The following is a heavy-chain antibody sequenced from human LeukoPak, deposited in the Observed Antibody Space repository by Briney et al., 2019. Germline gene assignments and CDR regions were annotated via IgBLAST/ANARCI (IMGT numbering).Heavy chain of an antibody. V-gene: IGHV3-48*04. Sequence: GGSLRLSCAASGFRFSGYSMSWVRQAPGKGLEWVAYIISSSSIIYYADSVKGRFTISRDNAKNSLYLQMNSLRAEDTAVYYCAKTDYDSSGYTREYFQHWGQGTLVTVSS. D-gene: IGHD3-22*01. CDR1: GFRFSGYS. J-gene: IGHJ1*01. CDR2: IISSSSII. CDR3: AKTDYDSSGYTREYFQH.